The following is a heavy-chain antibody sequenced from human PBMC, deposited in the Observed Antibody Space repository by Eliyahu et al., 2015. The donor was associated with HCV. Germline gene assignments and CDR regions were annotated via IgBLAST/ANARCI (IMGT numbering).Heavy chain of an antibody. CDR2: ISSSGSTI. CDR3: ARDLGTVAASPQDY. Sequence: EVQLVESGGGLVQPGGSLRLSCAASGFTFSSYEMNWVRQAPGKGLEWVSYISSSGSTIYYADSVKGRFTISRDNAKNSLYLQMNSLRAEDTAVYYCARDLGTVAASPQDYWGQGTLVTVSS. J-gene: IGHJ4*02. V-gene: IGHV3-48*03. CDR1: GFTFSSYE. D-gene: IGHD6-19*01.